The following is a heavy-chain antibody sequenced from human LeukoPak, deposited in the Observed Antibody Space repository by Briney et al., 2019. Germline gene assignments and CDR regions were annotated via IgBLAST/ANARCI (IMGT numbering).Heavy chain of an antibody. CDR3: ARQYSGSKSDYYYGMDV. Sequence: GASVKVSCKASGYTFTSYYMHWVRQAPGQGLEWMGWINPNSGGTNYAQKFQGWVTMTRDTSISTAYMELSRLRSDDTAVYYCARQYSGSKSDYYYGMDVWGQGTTVTVSS. CDR1: GYTFTSYY. CDR2: INPNSGGT. D-gene: IGHD1-26*01. J-gene: IGHJ6*02. V-gene: IGHV1-2*04.